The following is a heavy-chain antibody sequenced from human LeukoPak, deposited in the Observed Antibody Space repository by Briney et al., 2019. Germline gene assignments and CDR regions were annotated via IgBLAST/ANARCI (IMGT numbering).Heavy chain of an antibody. Sequence: SETLSLTCTVSGGSVSSGSYCWNWIRQPPGEGLEWIGYIYYSGSTNYNPSLKSRVTISVDTSKNQFSLKLSSVTAADTAVYYCARVMTTTKQFDYWGQGTLVTVSS. CDR1: GGSVSSGSYC. V-gene: IGHV4-61*01. D-gene: IGHD4-11*01. CDR3: ARVMTTTKQFDY. J-gene: IGHJ4*02. CDR2: IYYSGST.